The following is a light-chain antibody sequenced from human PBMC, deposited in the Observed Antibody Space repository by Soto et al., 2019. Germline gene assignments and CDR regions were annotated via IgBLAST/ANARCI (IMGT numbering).Light chain of an antibody. J-gene: IGLJ1*01. V-gene: IGLV2-14*01. CDR3: SSYTSSSTPYV. CDR2: EVS. Sequence: QSALTQPASVSGSPGQSITISCTGTSSDVGGYNYVSWYQQHPGKAPKLMIYEVSNRPSGGSNRFSGSKSGNTASLTISGLQAADEPDYYCSSYTSSSTPYVFGTGTKGTV. CDR1: SSDVGGYNY.